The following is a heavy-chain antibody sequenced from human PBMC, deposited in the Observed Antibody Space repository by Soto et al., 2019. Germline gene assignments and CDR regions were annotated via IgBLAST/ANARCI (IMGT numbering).Heavy chain of an antibody. CDR3: AKESVVVITDY. CDR2: ISYDGSNK. D-gene: IGHD3-22*01. CDR1: GFTFSSYC. V-gene: IGHV3-30*18. J-gene: IGHJ4*02. Sequence: QVQLVESGGGVVQPGRSLRLSCAASGFTFSSYCMHWVRQAPGKGLEWVAVISYDGSNKYYADSVKGRFTISRDNSKNTLYLQMNSLRAADTAVYYCAKESVVVITDYWGQGTLVTVSS.